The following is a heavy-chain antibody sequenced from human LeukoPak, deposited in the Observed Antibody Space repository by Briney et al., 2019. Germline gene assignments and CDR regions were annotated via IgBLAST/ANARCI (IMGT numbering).Heavy chain of an antibody. D-gene: IGHD1-26*01. J-gene: IGHJ1*01. CDR1: GYTFTGYY. CDR2: INPNSGGI. V-gene: IGHV1-2*06. CDR3: AREGREWEPPFQH. Sequence: ASVKVSCKASGYTFTGYYMHWVRQAPGQGLEWMGRINPNSGGINYAQKFQGRVTMTRDTSISTAYMELSRLRSDDTAVYYCAREGREWEPPFQHWGQGTLVTVSS.